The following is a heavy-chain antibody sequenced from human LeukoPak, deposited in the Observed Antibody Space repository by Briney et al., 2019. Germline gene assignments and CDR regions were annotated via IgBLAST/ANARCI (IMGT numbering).Heavy chain of an antibody. D-gene: IGHD2-8*01. CDR3: ANGYCTNGVCYPYYYCYMDV. CDR2: ISYDGSNK. J-gene: IGHJ6*03. Sequence: PGGSLRLSCAASGFTFSSYGMHWVRQAPGKGLEWVAVISYDGSNKYYADSVKGRFTISRDNSKNTLYLQMNSLRAEDTAVYYCANGYCTNGVCYPYYYCYMDVWGKGTTVTVSS. CDR1: GFTFSSYG. V-gene: IGHV3-30*18.